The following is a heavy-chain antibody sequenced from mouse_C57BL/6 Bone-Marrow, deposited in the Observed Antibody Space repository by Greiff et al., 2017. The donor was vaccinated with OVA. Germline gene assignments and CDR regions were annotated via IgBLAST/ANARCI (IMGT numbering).Heavy chain of an antibody. Sequence: VQLKQSGPGLAKPSQTLSLTCSVPGYSITSDYWNWIRKFPGNKLEYMGYISYSGSTYYNPSLKSRISITRDTSKNQYYLQLNSVTTEDTATYYCARALYDGYYEDDAMDYWGQGTSATVSS. CDR2: ISYSGST. V-gene: IGHV3-8*01. J-gene: IGHJ4*01. CDR1: GYSITSDY. D-gene: IGHD2-3*01. CDR3: ARALYDGYYEDDAMDY.